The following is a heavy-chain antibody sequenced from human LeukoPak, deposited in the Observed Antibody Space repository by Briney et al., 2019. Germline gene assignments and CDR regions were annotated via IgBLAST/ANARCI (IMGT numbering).Heavy chain of an antibody. CDR2: VSHDGIT. CDR1: GGSINSALYY. V-gene: IGHV4-39*07. J-gene: IGHJ4*02. Sequence: PSETLSLTCTVSGGSINSALYYWAWIRQTPEQQLEWIGSVSHDGITKYSPSLGGRVSLSADTSKNAFFMEVHSVTAADTAVYYCARTRVGYNHDFDYWGQGTLVTVSS. D-gene: IGHD5-24*01. CDR3: ARTRVGYNHDFDY.